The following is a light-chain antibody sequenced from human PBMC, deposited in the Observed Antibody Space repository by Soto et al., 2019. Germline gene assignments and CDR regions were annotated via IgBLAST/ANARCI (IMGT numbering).Light chain of an antibody. Sequence: QSVLTQPPSVSGAPGQRVTISCTGSSFNIGAGYDVHWYQQLPGTAPKLLIYVNSNRPSGVPDRFSGSKSGTSASLAITGLQAEDEVDYYCQSYDSSLSAYVFGTGTKLTVL. CDR2: VNS. CDR1: SFNIGAGYD. CDR3: QSYDSSLSAYV. J-gene: IGLJ1*01. V-gene: IGLV1-40*01.